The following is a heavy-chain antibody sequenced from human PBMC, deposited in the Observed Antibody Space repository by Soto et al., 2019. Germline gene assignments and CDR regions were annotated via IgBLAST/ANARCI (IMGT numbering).Heavy chain of an antibody. D-gene: IGHD2-2*01. CDR3: SRDAGVVVVPAAMHYYYGMDV. J-gene: IGHJ6*02. CDR2: INSDGSST. Sequence: GGSLRLSCAASGFTFSSYWMHWVRQAPGKGLEWVSRINSDGSSTSYADSVKGRFTISRDNAKNTLYLQMNSLRAEDTAAYYCSRDAGVVVVPAAMHYYYGMDVWGQGTTVTVSS. CDR1: GFTFSSYW. V-gene: IGHV3-74*01.